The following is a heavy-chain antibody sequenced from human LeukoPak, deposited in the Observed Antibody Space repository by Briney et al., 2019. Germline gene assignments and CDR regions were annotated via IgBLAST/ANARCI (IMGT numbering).Heavy chain of an antibody. CDR2: IIPIFGTA. CDR3: ARARAPRQYCSSTSCYADYYYYYGMDV. CDR1: GGTFSSYA. D-gene: IGHD2-2*01. J-gene: IGHJ6*02. Sequence: SVKVSCKASGGTFSSYAISWVRQAPGQGLEWMGGIIPIFGTANYAQKFQGRVTITADESTSTAYMELSSLRSEDTAVYYCARARAPRQYCSSTSCYADYYYYYGMDVWGQGTTVTVSS. V-gene: IGHV1-69*01.